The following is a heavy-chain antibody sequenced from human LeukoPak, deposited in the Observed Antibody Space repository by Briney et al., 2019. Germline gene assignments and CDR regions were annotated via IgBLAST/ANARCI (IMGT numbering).Heavy chain of an antibody. V-gene: IGHV3-49*04. Sequence: PGGSLRLSCTASGFTFGDYAINWVRQAPGKGLEWVGFIRSKAYGGTPEYAASARGRFTISRDDSKSIAYLQMDSLKTEDTAVYYCARDGAGRNWNLSAWGQGTLVIVSS. CDR3: ARDGAGRNWNLSA. CDR2: IRSKAYGGTP. J-gene: IGHJ5*02. D-gene: IGHD1-1*01. CDR1: GFTFGDYA.